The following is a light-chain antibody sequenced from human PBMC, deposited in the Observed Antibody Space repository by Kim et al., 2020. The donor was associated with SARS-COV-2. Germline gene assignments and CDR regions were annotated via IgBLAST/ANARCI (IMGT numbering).Light chain of an antibody. V-gene: IGKV3-20*01. CDR3: QQSGEG. J-gene: IGKJ1*01. CDR2: GAS. CDR1: HSIRSSY. Sequence: LSLSPGERAALSCRASHSIRSSYLAWYQQKPGQAPRLLIYGASRRATGIPDRFSGSGSGTGFTLTINRLEPEDFAVYYCQQSGEGFGQGTKVDIK.